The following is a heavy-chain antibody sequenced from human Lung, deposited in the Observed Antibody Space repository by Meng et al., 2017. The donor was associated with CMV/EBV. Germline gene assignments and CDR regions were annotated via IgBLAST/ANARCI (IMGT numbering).Heavy chain of an antibody. D-gene: IGHD3-9*01. CDR1: GFTFDDYV. Sequence: SXKISXAASGFTFDDYVMHCVRQAPGKGLEWVSGISWNSSSIHYADSVKGRFTISRDNAKNSLYLQMDSLRAEDTALYYCAKGLKYFEFYYLDNWGQGXLVTVSS. V-gene: IGHV3-9*01. CDR2: ISWNSSSI. J-gene: IGHJ4*02. CDR3: AKGLKYFEFYYLDN.